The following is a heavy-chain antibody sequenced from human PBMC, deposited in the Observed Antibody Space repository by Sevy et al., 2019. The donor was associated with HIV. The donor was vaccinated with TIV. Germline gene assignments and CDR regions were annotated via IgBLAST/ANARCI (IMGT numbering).Heavy chain of an antibody. CDR1: GFTFSSYW. CDR2: INGEGSST. Sequence: GGSLRLSCAASGFTFSSYWMHWVRQAPGKGLVWVSRINGEGSSTTYADSVKGRFTISRDNAKNTLDLQMNSLRAEDTAVYYCARARGITGTTGFDYWGQGTLVTVSS. J-gene: IGHJ4*02. D-gene: IGHD1-20*01. CDR3: ARARGITGTTGFDY. V-gene: IGHV3-74*01.